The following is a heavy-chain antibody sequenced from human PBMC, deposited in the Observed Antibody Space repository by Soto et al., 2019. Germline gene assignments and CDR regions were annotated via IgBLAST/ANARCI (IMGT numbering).Heavy chain of an antibody. D-gene: IGHD3-16*01. CDR3: VTGGYFLDF. CDR2: IKSKPAGGTI. V-gene: IGHV3-15*07. CDR1: GFTFSNAW. J-gene: IGHJ4*02. Sequence: EVPLVESGGGLIQPGGSLRLSCAGSGFTFSNAWMNWVRQATGKGLEWVGRIKSKPAGGTIDYAAPVQGRFTISRDDAKNMVYLQINGLKTEDTAVYYCVTGGYFLDFWGQGTPVTVSS.